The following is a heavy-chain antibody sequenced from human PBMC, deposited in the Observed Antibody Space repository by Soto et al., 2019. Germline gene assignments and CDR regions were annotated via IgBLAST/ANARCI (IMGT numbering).Heavy chain of an antibody. CDR2: IYHSGST. CDR1: GGSISSGGYS. D-gene: IGHD2-2*01. V-gene: IGHV4-30-2*01. CDR3: ARDQQNTRLFYGRDV. J-gene: IGHJ6*04. Sequence: PSETLSLTCAVSGGSISSGGYSWSWIRQPPGKGLEWIGYIYHSGSTYYNPSLKSRVTISVDRSKNQFSLKLSSVTAADTAVYYCARDQQNTRLFYGRDVGGKGTRVT.